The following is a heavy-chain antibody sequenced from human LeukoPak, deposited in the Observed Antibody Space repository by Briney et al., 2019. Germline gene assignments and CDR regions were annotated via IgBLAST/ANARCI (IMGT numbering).Heavy chain of an antibody. D-gene: IGHD6-19*01. V-gene: IGHV3-53*01. CDR3: ARDPAGAGIYYDY. CDR1: GFTVSSNY. Sequence: GGSLRLSCAASGFTVSSNYMSWVRQAPGKGLEWVSIIYSGGSTYYADSVKGRFTISRDNSKNTLYLQMNSLRAEDTAVYYCARDPAGAGIYYDYWGQGTLVTVSS. J-gene: IGHJ4*02. CDR2: IYSGGST.